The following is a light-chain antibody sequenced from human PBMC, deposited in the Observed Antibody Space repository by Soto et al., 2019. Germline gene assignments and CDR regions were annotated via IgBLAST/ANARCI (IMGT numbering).Light chain of an antibody. CDR1: QDISNY. Sequence: DIQMTQSPSPLSASVGDRVTITCQASQDISNYLNWYQQKPGKAPKLLIYDASNLETGVPSRFSGSGSGTDFTFTISSLQPEDIATYYCQQYDNLPFPFGPGTKVDIK. CDR2: DAS. V-gene: IGKV1-33*01. J-gene: IGKJ3*01. CDR3: QQYDNLPFP.